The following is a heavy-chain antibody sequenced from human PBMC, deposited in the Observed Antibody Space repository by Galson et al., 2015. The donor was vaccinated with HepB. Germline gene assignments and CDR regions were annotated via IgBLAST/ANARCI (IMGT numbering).Heavy chain of an antibody. J-gene: IGHJ6*02. D-gene: IGHD3-10*01. CDR2: IYFTGST. CDR1: GVSITTTKW. CDR3: AKSAGTLSYFYGMDV. Sequence: TLSLTCTVSGVSITTTKWWTWVRQAPGKGLEWIGEIYFTGSTNLNPSLKSRVTLSVDKSTNQFSLKLTSVTAADTAIYYCAKSAGTLSYFYGMDVWGQGTTVTVSS. V-gene: IGHV4-4*02.